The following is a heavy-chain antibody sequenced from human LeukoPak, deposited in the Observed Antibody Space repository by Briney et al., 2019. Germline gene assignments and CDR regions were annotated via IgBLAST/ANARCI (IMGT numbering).Heavy chain of an antibody. V-gene: IGHV1-18*01. CDR2: ISAYNGNT. CDR1: GYTFTSYG. D-gene: IGHD1-26*01. CDR3: AKKSSVSTPRIVGATWSWFDP. J-gene: IGHJ5*02. Sequence: ASVKVSCKASGYTFTSYGISWVRQAPGQGLEWMGWISAYNGNTNYAQKLQGRVTMTTDTSTSTAYMELRSLRSDDTAVYYCAKKSSVSTPRIVGATWSWFDPWGQGTLVTVSS.